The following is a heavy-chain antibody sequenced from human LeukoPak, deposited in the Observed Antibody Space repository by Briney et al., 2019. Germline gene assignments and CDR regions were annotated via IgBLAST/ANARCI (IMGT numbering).Heavy chain of an antibody. CDR2: IRYDGTNK. J-gene: IGHJ4*02. D-gene: IGHD3-10*01. CDR1: GFTFSSYG. Sequence: GGSLRLSCAASGFTFSSYGMHWVRQAPGKGLEWVAFIRYDGTNKYYADSLKGRFTISRDNSKNTLYLQMNSLRAEDTAVYYCASRGADSGSIDYWGQGTLVTVSP. CDR3: ASRGADSGSIDY. V-gene: IGHV3-30*02.